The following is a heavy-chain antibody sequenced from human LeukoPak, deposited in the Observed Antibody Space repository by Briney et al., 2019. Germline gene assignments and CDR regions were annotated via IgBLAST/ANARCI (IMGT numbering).Heavy chain of an antibody. D-gene: IGHD6-13*01. CDR3: ARSLGGSWQLGH. CDR2: IYYRGSS. CDR1: GRSISSDY. V-gene: IGHV4-59*08. J-gene: IGHJ4*02. Sequence: SDTLSLTCTVSGRSISSDYWTWLRQPPGEGLEWIGLIYYRGSSAYNPSLNSRVTMSVDTSKNQFSVRLTSVTAADTAVYYCARSLGGSWQLGHWGQGTLVTVSS.